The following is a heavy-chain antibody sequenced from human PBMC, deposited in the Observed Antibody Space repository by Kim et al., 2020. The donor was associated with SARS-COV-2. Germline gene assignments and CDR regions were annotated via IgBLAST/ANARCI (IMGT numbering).Heavy chain of an antibody. D-gene: IGHD6-13*01. CDR2: ISGSGGST. V-gene: IGHV3-23*01. J-gene: IGHJ6*02. CDR3: AKDPYSSSWYASYGMDV. Sequence: GGSLRLSCAASGFTFSSYAMSWVRQAPGKGLEWVSAISGSGGSTYYADSVKGRFTISRDNSKNTLYLQMNSLRAEDTAVYYCAKDPYSSSWYASYGMDVCGQGSTVTVSS. CDR1: GFTFSSYA.